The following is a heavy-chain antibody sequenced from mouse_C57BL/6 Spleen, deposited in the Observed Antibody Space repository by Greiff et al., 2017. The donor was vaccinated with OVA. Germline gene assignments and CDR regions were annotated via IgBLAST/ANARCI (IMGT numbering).Heavy chain of an antibody. D-gene: IGHD2-3*01. CDR1: GYTFTSYW. CDR3: TRGWLLEEDAMDY. J-gene: IGHJ4*01. Sequence: VHVKQSGTVLARPGASVKMSCKTSGYTFTSYWMHWVKQRPGQGLEWIGAIYPGNSDTSYNQKFKGKAKLTAVTSASTAYMELSSLTNEDSAVYYCTRGWLLEEDAMDYWGQGTSVTVSS. V-gene: IGHV1-5*01. CDR2: IYPGNSDT.